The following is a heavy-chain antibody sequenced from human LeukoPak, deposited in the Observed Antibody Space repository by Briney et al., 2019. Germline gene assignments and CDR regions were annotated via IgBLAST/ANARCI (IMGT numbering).Heavy chain of an antibody. CDR1: GFTVSSNY. Sequence: GGSLRLSCAASGFTVSSNYMSWVRQAPGKGLERVSVIYSGGSTYYADSVKGRFTISGDNSENTLYLQMNSLRAEDTAVYYCARVLGDYVWGSYRFDYWGQGTLVTVSS. D-gene: IGHD3-16*02. J-gene: IGHJ4*02. V-gene: IGHV3-53*01. CDR3: ARVLGDYVWGSYRFDY. CDR2: IYSGGST.